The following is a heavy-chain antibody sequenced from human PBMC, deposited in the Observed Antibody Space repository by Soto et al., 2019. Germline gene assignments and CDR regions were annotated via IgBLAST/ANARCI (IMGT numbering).Heavy chain of an antibody. CDR1: GFTFSSYA. CDR3: ATDSMTGWYYYYGMDV. Sequence: EVQLLESGGGLVQPGGSLRLSCAASGFTFSSYAMSWVRQAPGKGLEWVSAISGSGGSTYYADSVKGRFTISRDNSKNTLYLQMNSLRAEDTAVYYCATDSMTGWYYYYGMDVWGQGTTVTVSS. J-gene: IGHJ6*02. V-gene: IGHV3-23*01. CDR2: ISGSGGST. D-gene: IGHD3-22*01.